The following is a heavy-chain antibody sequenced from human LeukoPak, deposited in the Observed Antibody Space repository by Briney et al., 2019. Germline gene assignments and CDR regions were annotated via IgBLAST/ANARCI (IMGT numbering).Heavy chain of an antibody. V-gene: IGHV3-7*01. D-gene: IGHD2-15*01. J-gene: IGHJ4*02. CDR2: IKQDGSEK. Sequence: GGSLRLSCAASGFTFSSYWMSWVRQAPGKGLEWVANIKQDGSEKYYVDSVKGRFTISRDNAKNSLYLQMNSLRAEDTAVYYCALPSPYCSGGSCYWDYWGQGTLVTVSS. CDR1: GFTFSSYW. CDR3: ALPSPYCSGGSCYWDY.